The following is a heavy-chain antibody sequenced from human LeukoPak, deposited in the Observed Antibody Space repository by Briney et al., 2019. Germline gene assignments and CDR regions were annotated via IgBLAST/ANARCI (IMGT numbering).Heavy chain of an antibody. V-gene: IGHV3-53*01. CDR2: IYSGGSP. J-gene: IGHJ4*02. CDR3: AKDLSLAVRGVIIPSPFDY. Sequence: PGGSLRLSCAASGFTVSSNDMSWVRQAPGKGLEWVSVIYSGGSPYYADSVKGRFTISRDNAKNSLYLQMNSLRAEDTAVYYCAKDLSLAVRGVIIPSPFDYWGQGTLVTVSS. CDR1: GFTVSSND. D-gene: IGHD3-10*01.